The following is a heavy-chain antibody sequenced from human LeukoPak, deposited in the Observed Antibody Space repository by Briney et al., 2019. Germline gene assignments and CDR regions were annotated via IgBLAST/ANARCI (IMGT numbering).Heavy chain of an antibody. D-gene: IGHD2-2*01. J-gene: IGHJ5*02. CDR3: ARGGDIVVVPATLAWFDP. CDR1: GGSFSGYY. CDR2: INHSGST. V-gene: IGHV4-34*01. Sequence: SETLSLTCAVYGGSFSGYYWSWIRQPPGRGLEWIGEINHSGSTNYNPSLKSRVTISVDTSKNQFSLKLSSVTAADTAVYYCARGGDIVVVPATLAWFDPWGQGTLVTVSS.